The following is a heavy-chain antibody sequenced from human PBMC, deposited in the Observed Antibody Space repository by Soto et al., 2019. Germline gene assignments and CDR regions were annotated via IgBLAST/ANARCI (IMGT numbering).Heavy chain of an antibody. V-gene: IGHV5-51*01. CDR1: GYIFTSYW. Sequence: AESMKISCNGSGYIFTSYWIAWVRQMAGKGLEWMGIIYPGDSDTRYNPSFQGQVTISADQSVGTAYLQWSSLKASDTAMYYCARPLSPSRYFDLLSHCFDIWGQGTMVTVSS. CDR2: IYPGDSDT. J-gene: IGHJ3*02. CDR3: ARPLSPSRYFDLLSHCFDI. D-gene: IGHD3-9*01.